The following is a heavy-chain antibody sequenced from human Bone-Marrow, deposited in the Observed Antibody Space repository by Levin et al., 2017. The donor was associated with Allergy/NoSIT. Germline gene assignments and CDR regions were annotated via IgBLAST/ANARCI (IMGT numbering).Heavy chain of an antibody. CDR3: VRGTDFGDFLGHFDY. D-gene: IGHD4-17*01. CDR2: ISKDGSSS. Sequence: SGGSLRLSCAVSGFTFSDYTMHWVRQVPGKGLEWVSLISKDGSSSYYSDSVKGRFTISRDNIKDSLFLQMRSLRPEDTALYYCVRGTDFGDFLGHFDYWGQGTLVTVS. V-gene: IGHV3-43*01. CDR1: GFTFSDYT. J-gene: IGHJ4*02.